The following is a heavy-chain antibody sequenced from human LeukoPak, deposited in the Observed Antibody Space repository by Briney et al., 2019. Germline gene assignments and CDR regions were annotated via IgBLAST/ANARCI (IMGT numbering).Heavy chain of an antibody. CDR2: TYFRSKWYN. CDR1: GDSVSSNSAA. V-gene: IGHV6-1*01. J-gene: IGHJ3*02. D-gene: IGHD1-1*01. Sequence: SQTLSLTCAISGDSVSSNSAAWNWIRHSPSRGLERLGSTYFRSKWYNDYAVSVKSRIINNADTSNNHFSLQLNSVTPEDTAVYFCARNGIGTTYDAFGIWGQGTMVTVSS. CDR3: ARNGIGTTYDAFGI.